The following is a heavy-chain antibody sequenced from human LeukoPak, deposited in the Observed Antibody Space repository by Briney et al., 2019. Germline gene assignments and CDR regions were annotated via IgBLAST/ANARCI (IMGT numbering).Heavy chain of an antibody. CDR1: GFTFSSYA. D-gene: IGHD3-3*01. V-gene: IGHV3-23*01. Sequence: GGSLRLSCAASGFTFSSYAMSWVRQAPGKGLEWVSDISGSGGSTYYADSVKGRFTISRDNSKNTLYLQMNSLRAEDTAVYYCARDFRFLEDSWGQGTLVTVSS. CDR2: ISGSGGST. J-gene: IGHJ4*02. CDR3: ARDFRFLEDS.